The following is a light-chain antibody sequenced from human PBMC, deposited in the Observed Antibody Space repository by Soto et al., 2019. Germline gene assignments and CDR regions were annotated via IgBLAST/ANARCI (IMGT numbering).Light chain of an antibody. J-gene: IGKJ4*01. CDR3: QQRSGWPPSLT. CDR1: QSVSSY. Sequence: EVVLTQSPATLSLSPRETATLSCRASQSVSSYLAWHQQKPGQAPRLLIYDASKTATGIPARFSGSGSGIDFTLTSSSLEPEDFAVYYCQQRSGWPPSLTFGGGTKVEIK. CDR2: DAS. V-gene: IGKV3-11*01.